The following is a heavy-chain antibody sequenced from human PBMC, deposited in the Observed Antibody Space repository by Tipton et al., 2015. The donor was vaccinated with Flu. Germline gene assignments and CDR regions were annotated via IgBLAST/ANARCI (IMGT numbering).Heavy chain of an antibody. Sequence: LRLSCTVSGGSISSGSYYWSWIRQPAGKGLEWIGRIYTSGSTNYNPSLKSRVTIPVDTSKNQFSLKLSSVTAADTAVYYCARHTNKSNWFDPWGQGTLVTVSS. CDR2: IYTSGST. CDR3: ARHTNKSNWFDP. J-gene: IGHJ5*02. V-gene: IGHV4-61*02. CDR1: GGSISSGSYY. D-gene: IGHD2/OR15-2a*01.